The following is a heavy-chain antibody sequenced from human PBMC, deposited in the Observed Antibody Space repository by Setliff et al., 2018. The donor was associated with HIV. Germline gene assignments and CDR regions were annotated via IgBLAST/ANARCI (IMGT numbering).Heavy chain of an antibody. CDR1: ADIFNAYY. CDR2: ITPNGDDT. Sequence: ASVKVSCKASADIFNAYYIHWVRQAPGQGLEWMGWITPNGDDTNYPQKFEGRVTLTRDTSIATAYMELRSLTSDDTAVYYCARSAYDILTGEWYFDYWGQGTLVTVSS. CDR3: ARSAYDILTGEWYFDY. J-gene: IGHJ4*02. V-gene: IGHV1-2*02. D-gene: IGHD3-9*01.